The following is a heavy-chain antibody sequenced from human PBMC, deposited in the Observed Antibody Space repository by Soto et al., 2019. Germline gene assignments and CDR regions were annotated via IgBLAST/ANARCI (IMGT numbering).Heavy chain of an antibody. CDR1: GYTFTSYA. J-gene: IGHJ4*02. V-gene: IGHV1-3*01. Sequence: ASVKVSCKASGYTFTSYAMNWVRQAPGQRLEWMGWINAGNGNTKYSQKFQGRVTITRDTSASTAYMELSSLRSEDTAVYYCAKARAYYYDSSALGDYWGQGTLVTVSS. D-gene: IGHD3-22*01. CDR3: AKARAYYYDSSALGDY. CDR2: INAGNGNT.